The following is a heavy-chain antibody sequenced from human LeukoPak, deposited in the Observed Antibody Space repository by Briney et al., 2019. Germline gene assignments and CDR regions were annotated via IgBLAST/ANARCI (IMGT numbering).Heavy chain of an antibody. V-gene: IGHV3-23*01. Sequence: GGSLRLSCAASRFTFSSYATSWVRQAPGKGLEWVSGISGSGGSTYYADSVKGRFTISRDNSKNTLYLQMNSLRAEDTAVYYCAKDKSEVTTVTPVSLYYFDYWGQGTLVTVSS. CDR2: ISGSGGST. CDR3: AKDKSEVTTVTPVSLYYFDY. J-gene: IGHJ4*02. CDR1: RFTFSSYA. D-gene: IGHD4-17*01.